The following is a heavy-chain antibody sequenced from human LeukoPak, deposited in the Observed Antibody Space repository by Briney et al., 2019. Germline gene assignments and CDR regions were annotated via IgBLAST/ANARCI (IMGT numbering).Heavy chain of an antibody. V-gene: IGHV3-64D*09. Sequence: PGGSLRLSCSVSGFTFSSYAMHWVRQAPGNGLQFLSSINSNGGSTYYADSVKGRFTISRDNSKSKLYLQMNRLRSEDTAVYYCVKSGYSSSSDVDYWGQGTLVTVSS. J-gene: IGHJ4*02. CDR2: INSNGGST. CDR3: VKSGYSSSSDVDY. D-gene: IGHD5-12*01. CDR1: GFTFSSYA.